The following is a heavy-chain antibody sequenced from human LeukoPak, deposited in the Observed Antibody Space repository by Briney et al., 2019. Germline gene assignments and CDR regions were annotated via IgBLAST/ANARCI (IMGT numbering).Heavy chain of an antibody. CDR1: GGTIGTYY. V-gene: IGHV4-4*07. Sequence: SETLSLTCTVSGGTIGTYYWSWIRQPAGKELEWIGRIFTTGGANYNPSLKSRVTISVDTSKNQFSLKLSSVTAADTAVYYCARAPYYYDSSGYYSYYYYYYMDVWGKGTTVTVSS. J-gene: IGHJ6*03. CDR3: ARAPYYYDSSGYYSYYYYYYMDV. CDR2: IFTTGGA. D-gene: IGHD3-22*01.